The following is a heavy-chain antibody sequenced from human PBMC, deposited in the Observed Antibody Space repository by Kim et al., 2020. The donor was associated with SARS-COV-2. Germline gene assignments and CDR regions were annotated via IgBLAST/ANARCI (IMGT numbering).Heavy chain of an antibody. J-gene: IGHJ4*02. Sequence: GGSLRLSCAASGFTFSTYAMSWVRQAPGKGLEWVSAISGSGNSNTYYAGSVKGPFTISRDNSRNTLYLQMNSLRADDTAVYYCASAFRANNWHGFDYWGQGILVTVSS. V-gene: IGHV3-23*01. CDR3: ASAFRANNWHGFDY. CDR1: GFTFSTYA. CDR2: ISGSGNSNT. D-gene: IGHD1-1*01.